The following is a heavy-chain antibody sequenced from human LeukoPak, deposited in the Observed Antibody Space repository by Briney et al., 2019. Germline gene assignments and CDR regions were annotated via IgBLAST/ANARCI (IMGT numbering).Heavy chain of an antibody. V-gene: IGHV3-21*01. J-gene: IGHJ4*02. CDR2: ISSSSSYI. CDR3: ASGTYSSSWYNY. D-gene: IGHD6-13*01. CDR1: GFTFSLYW. Sequence: GGSLRLSCAASGFTFSLYWMNWVRQAPGKGLEWVSSISSSSSYIYYADSVKGRFTISRDNAKNSLYLQMNSLRAEDTAVYYCASGTYSSSWYNYWGQGTLVTVSS.